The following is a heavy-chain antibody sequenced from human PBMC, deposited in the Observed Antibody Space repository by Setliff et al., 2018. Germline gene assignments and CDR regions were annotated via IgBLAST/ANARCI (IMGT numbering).Heavy chain of an antibody. J-gene: IGHJ4*02. CDR2: INHSGTT. CDR1: GGSFSSLY. CDR3: AKFGPLDLTGDWAFDN. V-gene: IGHV4-34*01. Sequence: SETLSLTCAVYGGSFSSLYWSWIRQPPGKGLEWIGEINHSGTTTYNPSLKSRVTISVDTSRKQFSLRLTSVTAADTAVYYCAKFGPLDLTGDWAFDNWGQGTLVTVSS. D-gene: IGHD7-27*01.